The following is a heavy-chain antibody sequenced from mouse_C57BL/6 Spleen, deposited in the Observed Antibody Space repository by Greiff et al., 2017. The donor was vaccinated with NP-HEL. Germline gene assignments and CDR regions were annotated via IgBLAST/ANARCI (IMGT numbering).Heavy chain of an antibody. CDR3: AREDYYGSSPMDY. D-gene: IGHD1-1*01. CDR1: GYTFTDYY. J-gene: IGHJ4*01. V-gene: IGHV1-76*01. CDR2: IYPGSGNT. Sequence: QVHVKQSGAELVRPGASVKLSCKASGYTFTDYYINWVKQRPGQGLEWIARIYPGSGNTYYNEKFKGKATLTAEKSSSTAYMQLSSLTSEDSAVYFCAREDYYGSSPMDYWGQGTSVTVSS.